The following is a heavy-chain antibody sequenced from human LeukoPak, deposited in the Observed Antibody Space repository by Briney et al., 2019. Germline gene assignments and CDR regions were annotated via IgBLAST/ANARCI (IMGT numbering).Heavy chain of an antibody. CDR1: GYTFTNYG. Sequence: ASVKVSCKASGYTFTNYGISWVRQAPGQGLEWMGWISAYNGNINYAQKLQGRVTMTTDTSTSTAYMELRSLRSDDTAVYYCARDTWNFYNWFDPWGQGTLVTVSS. CDR3: ARDTWNFYNWFDP. D-gene: IGHD1-7*01. V-gene: IGHV1-18*01. CDR2: ISAYNGNI. J-gene: IGHJ5*02.